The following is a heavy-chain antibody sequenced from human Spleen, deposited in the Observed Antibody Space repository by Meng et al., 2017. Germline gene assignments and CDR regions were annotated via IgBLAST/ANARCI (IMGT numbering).Heavy chain of an antibody. J-gene: IGHJ4*02. D-gene: IGHD4-17*01. V-gene: IGHV3-11*03. CDR1: GFTFSDYY. CDR3: ASGYGDSLDF. CDR2: ISSSGSDT. Sequence: GESLKISCAASGFTFSDYYMSWIRQAPGKGLEWVSYISSSGSDTSYADSVKGRFTISRDNYKNTLYLQMNSLRAEDTAVYYCASGYGDSLDFWGQGKLVTVSS.